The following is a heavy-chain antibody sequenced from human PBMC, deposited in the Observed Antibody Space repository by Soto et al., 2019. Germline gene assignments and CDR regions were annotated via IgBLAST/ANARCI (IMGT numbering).Heavy chain of an antibody. CDR2: IYYSGST. D-gene: IGHD2-15*01. Sequence: QLQLQESGPGLVKPSEALSLTCTVSGGSISSSSYYWGWIRQPPGKGLEWIGSIYYSGSTYYNPSLKSRVTISIDTSKNQFSLKLSSVTAADTAVYYCAGHRGSGGSRYFDYWGQGTLVTVSS. CDR1: GGSISSSSYY. J-gene: IGHJ4*02. CDR3: AGHRGSGGSRYFDY. V-gene: IGHV4-39*01.